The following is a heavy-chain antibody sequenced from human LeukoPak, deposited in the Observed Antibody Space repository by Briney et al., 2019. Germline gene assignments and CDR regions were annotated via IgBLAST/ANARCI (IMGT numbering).Heavy chain of an antibody. J-gene: IGHJ4*02. D-gene: IGHD3-9*01. CDR2: IIPIFGTA. V-gene: IGHV1-69*13. Sequence: ASVKVSCKASGGTFSSYAISWVRQAPGQGLEWMGGIIPIFGTANYAQKFQGRVTITADESTSTAYMELSSLRSEDTAVYYCARVGAMDYVILTGYYLDYWGQGTLVTVSS. CDR1: GGTFSSYA. CDR3: ARVGAMDYVILTGYYLDY.